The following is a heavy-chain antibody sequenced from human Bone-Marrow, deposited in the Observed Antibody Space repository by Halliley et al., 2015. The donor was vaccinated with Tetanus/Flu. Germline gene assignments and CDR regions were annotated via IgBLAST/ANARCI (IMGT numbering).Heavy chain of an antibody. D-gene: IGHD3-10*01. Sequence: QLVQSGADVKTPGASVKVSCKASGYTFTSYDITWVRQATGQGLEWMGWMNPNSGNTGYAQKFQGRVTMTRNTAIRTAYMERSSLRSEDAAVYYCGRVGGSVDPWGQGTLVPVSS. CDR2: MNPNSGNT. J-gene: IGHJ5*02. CDR1: GYTFTSYD. V-gene: IGHV1-8*01. CDR3: GRVGGSVDP.